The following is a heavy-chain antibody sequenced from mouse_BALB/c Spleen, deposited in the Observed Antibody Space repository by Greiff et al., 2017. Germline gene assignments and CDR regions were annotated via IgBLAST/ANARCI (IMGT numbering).Heavy chain of an antibody. V-gene: IGHV5-6-5*01. CDR2: ISSGGST. D-gene: IGHD1-1*01. Sequence: DVKLVESGGGLVKPGGSLKLSCAASGFTFSSYAMSWVRQTPEKRLEWVASISSGGSTYYPDSVKGRFTISRDNARNILYLQMSSLRSEDTAMYYCARGYDYYGSSYYFDYWGQGTTLTVSS. CDR1: GFTFSSYA. CDR3: ARGYDYYGSSYYFDY. J-gene: IGHJ2*01.